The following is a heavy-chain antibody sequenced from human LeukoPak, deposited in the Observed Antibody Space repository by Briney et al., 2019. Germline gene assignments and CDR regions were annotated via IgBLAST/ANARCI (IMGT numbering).Heavy chain of an antibody. Sequence: ASVKVSCKASGYTFTSYDINWVRQATGLGLEWMGWMNPNSGNTGYAQKFQGRVTMTRNTSISTAYMELSSLRSEDTAVYYCARAQYSGSYPEIWGQGTLVTVSS. CDR2: MNPNSGNT. CDR1: GYTFTSYD. J-gene: IGHJ4*02. V-gene: IGHV1-8*01. CDR3: ARAQYSGSYPEI. D-gene: IGHD5-12*01.